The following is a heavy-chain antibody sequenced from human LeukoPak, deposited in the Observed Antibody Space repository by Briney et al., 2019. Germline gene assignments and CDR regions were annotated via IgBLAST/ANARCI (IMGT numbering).Heavy chain of an antibody. CDR2: IYYSGST. Sequence: SETLSLTCTVSGGSISSYYWSWIRQPPGKGLEWIGYIYYSGSTNYNPSLKSRVTISVDTSKNQFSLKLSSVTAADTAVYYCATSYYGSGTYYNWFDPWGQGTLVTVSS. V-gene: IGHV4-59*01. J-gene: IGHJ5*02. D-gene: IGHD3-10*01. CDR1: GGSISSYY. CDR3: ATSYYGSGTYYNWFDP.